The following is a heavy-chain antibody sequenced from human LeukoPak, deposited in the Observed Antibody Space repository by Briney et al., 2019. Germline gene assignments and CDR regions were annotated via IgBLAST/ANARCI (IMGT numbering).Heavy chain of an antibody. CDR1: GVSISSSSYY. V-gene: IGHV4-39*07. CDR3: ARDKSDYYDSSGYYYSPFDY. Sequence: SETLSLTCTVSGVSISSSSYYWGWIRQPPGKGLEWIGSIYYSGSTYYNPSLKSRVTISVDTSKNQFSLKLGSVTAADTAVYYCARDKSDYYDSSGYYYSPFDYWGQGTLVTVSS. CDR2: IYYSGST. D-gene: IGHD3-22*01. J-gene: IGHJ4*02.